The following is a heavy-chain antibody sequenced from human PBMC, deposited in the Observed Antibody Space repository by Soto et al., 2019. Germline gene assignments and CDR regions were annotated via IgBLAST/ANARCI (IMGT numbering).Heavy chain of an antibody. D-gene: IGHD3-22*01. CDR1: GFTFGDCA. CDR2: IRSKGYGGTT. Sequence: GGSLRLSCTASGFTFGDCAMSWFRQAPGKGLEWVSFIRSKGYGGTTEYAASVKGRFTISRDDSKSIAYLQMNSLKTEDTAVYYCTRAISGYYTFDSWGQGTLVTVSS. CDR3: TRAISGYYTFDS. J-gene: IGHJ4*02. V-gene: IGHV3-49*03.